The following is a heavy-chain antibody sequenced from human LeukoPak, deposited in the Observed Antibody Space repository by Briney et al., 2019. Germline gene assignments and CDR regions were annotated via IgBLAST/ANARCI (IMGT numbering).Heavy chain of an antibody. CDR1: GYTFTSYY. D-gene: IGHD6-19*01. V-gene: IGHV1-46*01. CDR3: ARRAIAGQYYFDY. Sequence: ASVKVSCKASGYTFTSYYIHWVRQAPGQGLEWMGIINPSGGSTSYAQKFQGRVTMARDTSTSTVYMDLSSLRSEDTAVYYCARRAIAGQYYFDYWGQGTLVTVS. J-gene: IGHJ4*02. CDR2: INPSGGST.